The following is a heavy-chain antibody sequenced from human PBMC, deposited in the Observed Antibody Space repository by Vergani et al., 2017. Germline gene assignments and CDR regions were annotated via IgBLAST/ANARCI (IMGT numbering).Heavy chain of an antibody. CDR2: INHSGST. Sequence: QVQLQQWGAGLLKPSETLSLTCAVYGGSFSGYYWSWIRQPPGKGLEWIGEINHSGSTNYNPSLKSRVTISVDTSKNQFSLKLSSVTAADTAVYYCARRPYCSSTSCHYYYYYYMDVWGKGTTVTVSS. V-gene: IGHV4-34*01. J-gene: IGHJ6*03. CDR3: ARRPYCSSTSCHYYYYYYMDV. CDR1: GGSFSGYY. D-gene: IGHD2-2*01.